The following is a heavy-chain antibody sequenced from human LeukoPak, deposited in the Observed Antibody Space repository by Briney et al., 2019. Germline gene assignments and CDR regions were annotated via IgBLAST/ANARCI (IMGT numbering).Heavy chain of an antibody. CDR3: AKDRYGDYLIDY. J-gene: IGHJ4*02. V-gene: IGHV3-48*01. CDR2: ISSISSTI. Sequence: PGGSLRLSCAASGFTFSSYSMNWVRQAPGKGLEWVSYISSISSTIYYADSVKGRFTISRDNAKNSLYLQMNSLRAEDTAVYYCAKDRYGDYLIDYWGQGTLVTVSS. CDR1: GFTFSSYS. D-gene: IGHD4-17*01.